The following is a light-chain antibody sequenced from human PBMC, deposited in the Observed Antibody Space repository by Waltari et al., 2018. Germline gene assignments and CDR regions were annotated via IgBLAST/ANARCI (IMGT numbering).Light chain of an antibody. CDR2: EVS. Sequence: DIVMTQTTLSLSVTPGQPDSISCKSSQSLLYSDGKTYWYWYLQKPGEPPHLLMYEVSNRVPGVPDRLSGTGSGTDFTLKISRVEAEDLGSYYCMQPRQRRTFGQGTKVEIK. CDR3: MQPRQRRT. CDR1: QSLLYSDGKTY. V-gene: IGKV2D-29*01. J-gene: IGKJ1*01.